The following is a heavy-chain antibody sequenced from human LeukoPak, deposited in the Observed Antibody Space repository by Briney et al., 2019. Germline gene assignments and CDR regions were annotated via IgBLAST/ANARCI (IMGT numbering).Heavy chain of an antibody. J-gene: IGHJ4*02. CDR2: VSGNGAIT. D-gene: IGHD3-16*01. CDR1: GFAFSGYA. V-gene: IGHV3-23*01. Sequence: PGGSLRLSCVASGFAFSGYAMTWVRQAPGKGLEWVSAVSGNGAITHYADSVKGRFTISRDNPKNTIYLQMNGLRDDDTAVYYCAKDAPGDSRDFGYWGPGTLVIVSS. CDR3: AKDAPGDSRDFGY.